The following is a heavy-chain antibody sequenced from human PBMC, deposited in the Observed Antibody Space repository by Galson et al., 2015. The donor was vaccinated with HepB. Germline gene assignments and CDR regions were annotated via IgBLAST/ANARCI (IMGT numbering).Heavy chain of an antibody. V-gene: IGHV3-33*08. CDR2: IWYDGSNK. CDR3: ARDQANMIVLEDAFDI. D-gene: IGHD3-22*01. CDR1: GFTFSSYG. J-gene: IGHJ3*02. Sequence: SLRLSCAASGFTFSSYGMHWVRQAPGKGLEWVAVIWYDGSNKYYADSGKGRFTISRDNSKNTLYLQMNSLRAEDTAVYYCARDQANMIVLEDAFDIWGQGTMVTVSS.